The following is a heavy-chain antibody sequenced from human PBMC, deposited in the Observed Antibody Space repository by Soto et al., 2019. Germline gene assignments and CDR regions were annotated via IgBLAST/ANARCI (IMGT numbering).Heavy chain of an antibody. Sequence: QVQLVESGGGVVQPGRSLRLSCAASEVTFSSYAMHWVCQAPAKGLEWEEVISYDGSNKYYADSVKGRFTISRDNSKNTLYLQMNSLRAEDTAVYYCARDKRDLRFLEWSYYFYFWGQGTLVTVSS. CDR3: ARDKRDLRFLEWSYYFYF. J-gene: IGHJ4*02. CDR1: EVTFSSYA. CDR2: ISYDGSNK. V-gene: IGHV3-30-3*01. D-gene: IGHD3-3*01.